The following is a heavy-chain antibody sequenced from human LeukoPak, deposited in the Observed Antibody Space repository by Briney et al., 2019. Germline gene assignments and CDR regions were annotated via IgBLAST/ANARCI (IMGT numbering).Heavy chain of an antibody. CDR2: IYHSGST. Sequence: SETLSLTCAVSGGSISSGGYSWSWIRQPPGKGLEWIGYIYHSGSTYYNPSLKSRVTISVDRSKNQFSLKLSSVTAADTAVYYCASSPNYYDSSGPTHYFDYWGQGTLVTVSS. V-gene: IGHV4-30-2*02. J-gene: IGHJ4*02. D-gene: IGHD3-22*01. CDR1: GGSISSGGYS. CDR3: ASSPNYYDSSGPTHYFDY.